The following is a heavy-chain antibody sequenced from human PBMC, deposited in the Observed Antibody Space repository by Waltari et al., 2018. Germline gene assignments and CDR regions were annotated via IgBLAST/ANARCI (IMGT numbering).Heavy chain of an antibody. CDR3: ARGRYGDQARASDY. CDR1: GFTFSSYS. V-gene: IGHV3-21*01. J-gene: IGHJ4*02. CDR2: ISSSSSYI. Sequence: EVQLVESGGGLVKTGGSLRLSCAASGFTFSSYSMNWVRQAPGKGLEWVSSISSSSSYIYYADSVKGRFTISRDNAKNSLYLQMNSLRAEDTAVYYCARGRYGDQARASDYWGQGTLVTVSS. D-gene: IGHD5-18*01.